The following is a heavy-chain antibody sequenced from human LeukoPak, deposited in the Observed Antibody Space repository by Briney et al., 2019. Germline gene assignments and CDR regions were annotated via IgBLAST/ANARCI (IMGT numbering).Heavy chain of an antibody. CDR3: ARLSKGGNSALIDY. CDR2: ISDSGGST. J-gene: IGHJ4*02. D-gene: IGHD2/OR15-2a*01. CDR1: GFTFSRYA. V-gene: IGHV3-23*01. Sequence: GGSLRLSCAASGFTFSRYAMSWVRQAPGKGLEWVSAISDSGGSTYYADSLKGRFTISRDNAKSALYLQMNSLRADDTAVYYCARLSKGGNSALIDYWGQGTLVAVSS.